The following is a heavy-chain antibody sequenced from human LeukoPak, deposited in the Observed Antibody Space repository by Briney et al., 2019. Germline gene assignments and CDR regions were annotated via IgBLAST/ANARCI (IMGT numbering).Heavy chain of an antibody. D-gene: IGHD3-22*01. CDR2: IYYSGST. J-gene: IGHJ4*02. Sequence: PGGSLRLSCAASGFTFSTYWMSWVRQAPGKGLEWIGSIYYSGSTYYNPSLKSRVTISVDTSKNQFSLKLSSVTAADTAVYYCARLRRHYYDSSGYLNWGQGTLVTVSS. V-gene: IGHV4-39*01. CDR1: GFTFSTYW. CDR3: ARLRRHYYDSSGYLN.